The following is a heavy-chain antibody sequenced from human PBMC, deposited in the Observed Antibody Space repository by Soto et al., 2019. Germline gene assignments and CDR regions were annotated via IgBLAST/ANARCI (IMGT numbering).Heavy chain of an antibody. CDR3: ARGVPQSFDY. V-gene: IGHV4-34*01. CDR1: GGSFSGYY. Sequence: QVQLQQWGAGLLKPSETLSLTCAVYGGSFSGYYWSWIRQPQGKGLEWIGEINHSGSTNYNPSLKSRVTISVDTSKNQFSLKLSSVTAADTAVYYCARGVPQSFDYWGQGTLVTVSS. J-gene: IGHJ4*02. CDR2: INHSGST.